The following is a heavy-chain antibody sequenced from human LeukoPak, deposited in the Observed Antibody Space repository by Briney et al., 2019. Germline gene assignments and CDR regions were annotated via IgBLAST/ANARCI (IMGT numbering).Heavy chain of an antibody. CDR2: ISGGSSIT. CDR3: ARGGAQRYGSLFDH. V-gene: IGHV3-48*03. J-gene: IGHJ4*02. D-gene: IGHD3-10*01. CDR1: GFTFTSYE. Sequence: PGGSLRLSCVASGFTFTSYEMNWVRQAPGKGLEWLAYISGGSSITDYADSVKGRFTISRDDTKNSLYLQMNSLRAGDTAVYYCARGGAQRYGSLFDHWGQGTLVTVSS.